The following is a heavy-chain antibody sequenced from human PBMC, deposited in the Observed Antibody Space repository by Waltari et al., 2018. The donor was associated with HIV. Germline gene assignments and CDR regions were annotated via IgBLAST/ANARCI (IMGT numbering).Heavy chain of an antibody. CDR3: ATGALIPVAGSGRQDKHYYYGMDV. J-gene: IGHJ6*02. CDR2: INHGGNT. CDR1: GESFSGYY. V-gene: IGHV4-34*01. Sequence: QVQLQQWGAGLLKPSETLSLTCAVYGESFSGYYWSWIRQPPGKGLEWIGEINHGGNTNYTPSLKSRVTISVDTSKNQFSLKLSSVTAADTAVYYCATGALIPVAGSGRQDKHYYYGMDVWGQGTTVTVSS. D-gene: IGHD6-19*01.